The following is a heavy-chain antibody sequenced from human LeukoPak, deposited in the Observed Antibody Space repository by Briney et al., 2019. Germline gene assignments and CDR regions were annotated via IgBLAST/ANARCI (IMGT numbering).Heavy chain of an antibody. CDR2: NIPIFDTA. Sequence: SVKVSCKACGGTFSSYAISWVRQAPGQWLEWMGGNIPIFDTANYAQKFQGRVTITADESTSRAYIQLRSRRSEDTAGYYCARPTRLYGNYYFHYWGQGTLVTVSS. V-gene: IGHV1-69*13. CDR1: GGTFSSYA. CDR3: ARPTRLYGNYYFHY. J-gene: IGHJ4*02. D-gene: IGHD4-11*01.